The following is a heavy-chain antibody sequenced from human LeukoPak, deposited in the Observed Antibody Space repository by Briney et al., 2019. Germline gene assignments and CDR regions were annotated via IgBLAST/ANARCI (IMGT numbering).Heavy chain of an antibody. V-gene: IGHV4-59*12. Sequence: SETLSLTCTVSGGSISTNYWSWIRQPPGKGLEWIGYIYYSGSTNYNPSLKSRVTISVDTSKNQFSLKLSSVTAADTAVYYCARDSLWLGYWGQGTLVTVSS. D-gene: IGHD5-18*01. CDR1: GGSISTNY. J-gene: IGHJ4*02. CDR2: IYYSGST. CDR3: ARDSLWLGY.